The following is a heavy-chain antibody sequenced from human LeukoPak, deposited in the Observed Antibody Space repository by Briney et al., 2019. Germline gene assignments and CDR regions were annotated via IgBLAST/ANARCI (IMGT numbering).Heavy chain of an antibody. CDR2: IYYSGGT. V-gene: IGHV4-59*08. CDR1: CGSISSYY. J-gene: IGHJ4*02. CDR3: ARRGGDSSGNFDY. Sequence: PSETLSLTCTVSCGSISSYYWSWIRQPPGKRLEGMGYIYYSGGTNYNPSLKSRVTISVDTSKKQFSLRLISVTAADTAVYYCARRGGDSSGNFDYWGQGTLVTVSS. D-gene: IGHD3-22*01.